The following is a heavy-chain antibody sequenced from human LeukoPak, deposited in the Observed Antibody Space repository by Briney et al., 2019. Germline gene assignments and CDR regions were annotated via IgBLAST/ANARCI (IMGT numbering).Heavy chain of an antibody. CDR2: ISYDRRDK. CDR1: GFTFSSYA. Sequence: GGSLRLSCAASGFTFSSYAMHWVRQPPGKGPEGVALISYDRRDKYYADSVKGRFTISRDNSKSTLYLQMNSLTTKDTALYFCAKDHRPHDCGLNYFDYWGLGTLVTVSS. D-gene: IGHD4-17*01. V-gene: IGHV3-30*07. CDR3: AKDHRPHDCGLNYFDY. J-gene: IGHJ4*02.